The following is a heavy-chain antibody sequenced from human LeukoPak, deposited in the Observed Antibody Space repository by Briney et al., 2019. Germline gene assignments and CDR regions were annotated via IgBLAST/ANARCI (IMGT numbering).Heavy chain of an antibody. CDR3: ARDLRQQLVPEGFVY. CDR1: GYTFTSYG. J-gene: IGHJ4*02. D-gene: IGHD6-13*01. Sequence: ASVKVSCKASGYTFTSYGISWVRQAPGQGLEWMGWISAYNGNTNYAQKLQGRVTMTTDTSTSTAYMELRSLRSDDTAVYYCARDLRQQLVPEGFVYWGQGTLVTVSS. CDR2: ISAYNGNT. V-gene: IGHV1-18*01.